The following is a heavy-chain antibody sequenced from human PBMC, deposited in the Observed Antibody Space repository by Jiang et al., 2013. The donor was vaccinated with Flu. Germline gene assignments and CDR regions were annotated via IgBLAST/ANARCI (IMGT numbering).Heavy chain of an antibody. J-gene: IGHJ4*02. V-gene: IGHV4-34*01. CDR2: SIVVEAP. CDR3: VRGPLGSNWNYRPFDY. Sequence: GESFGAYYWTSDPPSPQGGGWSGLGKSIVVEAPTTTRPLKSRVTLSLDTSKNQFSLRLNSVTAADTAVYYCVRGPLGSNWNYRPFDYWGQGTLVTVSS. D-gene: IGHD1-7*01. CDR1: GESFGAYY.